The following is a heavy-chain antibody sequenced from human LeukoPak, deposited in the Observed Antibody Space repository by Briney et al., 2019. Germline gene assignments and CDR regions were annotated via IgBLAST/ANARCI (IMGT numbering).Heavy chain of an antibody. CDR3: ARSRVHSSSSHFDY. J-gene: IGHJ4*02. CDR2: IWYDGSNK. D-gene: IGHD6-13*01. CDR1: GFTFSSYG. V-gene: IGHV3-33*01. Sequence: GRSLRLSCAASGFTFSSYGMHWVRQAPGKGLEWVAVIWYDGSNKYYADSVKGRFTISRDNSKNTLYLQMNSLRAEDTAVYYCARSRVHSSSSHFDYWGQGTLVTDSS.